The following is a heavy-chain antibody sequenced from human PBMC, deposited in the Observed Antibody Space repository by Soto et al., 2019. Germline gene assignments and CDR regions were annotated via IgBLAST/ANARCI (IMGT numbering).Heavy chain of an antibody. Sequence: PSETLSLTCTVSGGSISSGDYYWSWIRQPPGKGLEWIGYIYYSGSTYYNPSLKSRVTISVDTSKNQFSLKLSSVTAADTAVYYCAREWFGETNWFDRWGQGTLVTVSS. J-gene: IGHJ5*02. CDR1: GGSISSGDYY. CDR3: AREWFGETNWFDR. D-gene: IGHD3-10*01. CDR2: IYYSGST. V-gene: IGHV4-30-4*01.